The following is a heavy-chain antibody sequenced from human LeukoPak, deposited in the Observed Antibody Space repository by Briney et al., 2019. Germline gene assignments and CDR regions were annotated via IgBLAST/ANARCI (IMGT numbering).Heavy chain of an antibody. D-gene: IGHD3-10*01. CDR1: GASISSRGGYY. CDR3: ARPPVSGLIDGFDI. V-gene: IGHV4-39*01. Sequence: SETLSLTCTVSGASISSRGGYYWGWTRQAPGKGLEWIGSVFYTGSTYYNPSLKSRVTISVDTSNNEFSLKLRSVTAADTAVYYCARPPVSGLIDGFDIWGQGTMVTVSS. CDR2: VFYTGST. J-gene: IGHJ3*02.